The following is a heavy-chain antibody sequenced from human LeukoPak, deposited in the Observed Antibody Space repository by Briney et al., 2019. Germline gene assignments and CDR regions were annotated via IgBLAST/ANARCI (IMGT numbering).Heavy chain of an antibody. CDR2: MSAYNGNT. CDR3: ARRADIVIVPAAIFYYYYYMDV. Sequence: ASVKVSCKASGYTFTSYGISWVRQAPGQGLEWMGWMSAYNGNTNYAQKLQGRVTMTTDTSTSTAYMELRSLRSDDTAVYYCARRADIVIVPAAIFYYYYYMDVWGKGTTVTVSS. D-gene: IGHD2-2*02. CDR1: GYTFTSYG. V-gene: IGHV1-18*01. J-gene: IGHJ6*03.